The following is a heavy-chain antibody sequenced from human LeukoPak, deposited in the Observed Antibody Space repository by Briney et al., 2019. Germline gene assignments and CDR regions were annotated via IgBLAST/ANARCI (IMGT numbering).Heavy chain of an antibody. D-gene: IGHD6-13*01. Sequence: PSETLSLTCTVSGGSISSYYWSWIRQPPGKGLEWIGYIYYSGSTNYNPSLKSRVTISVDTSKNQFSLKLSSVTAADTAVYYCARAVTGYSSSWYFHDYWGQGTLVTVSS. CDR3: ARAVTGYSSSWYFHDY. V-gene: IGHV4-59*08. J-gene: IGHJ4*02. CDR1: GGSISSYY. CDR2: IYYSGST.